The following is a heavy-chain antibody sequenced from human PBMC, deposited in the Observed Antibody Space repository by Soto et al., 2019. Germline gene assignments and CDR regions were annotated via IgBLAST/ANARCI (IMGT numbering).Heavy chain of an antibody. V-gene: IGHV3-33*01. J-gene: IGHJ4*01. D-gene: IGHD1-26*01. CDR3: AGFYVAAGAAPLEY. CDR1: GVIFSNFG. Sequence: GGSLRLSCAASGVIFSNFGMHWFRQAPGKGLEWVGTIWHDGSNKYYADSVEGRFTISRDNSKNTVYLQMNSLRGEDTCIYYCAGFYVAAGAAPLEYWGHGTLVTFSS. CDR2: IWHDGSNK.